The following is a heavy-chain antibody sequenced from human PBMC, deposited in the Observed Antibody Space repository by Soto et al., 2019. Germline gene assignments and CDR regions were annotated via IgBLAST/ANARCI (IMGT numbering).Heavy chain of an antibody. V-gene: IGHV3-9*01. CDR3: AKGYSSNWFGDAFDF. Sequence: EVQLVESGGGLVQPGRSLRLSCAASGFTFDDYAMHWVRQVPGKGLEWVAGIHWDAGDIGYADSVQGRFTISRDNGKNSLHLQMNSLRPEDTALYFCAKGYSSNWFGDAFDFWGQGTMVTVSS. CDR2: IHWDAGDI. D-gene: IGHD6-13*01. CDR1: GFTFDDYA. J-gene: IGHJ3*01.